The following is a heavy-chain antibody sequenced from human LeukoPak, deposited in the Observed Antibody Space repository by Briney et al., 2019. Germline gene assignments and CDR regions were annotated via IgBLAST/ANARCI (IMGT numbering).Heavy chain of an antibody. CDR2: IYHSGST. V-gene: IGHV4-39*07. Sequence: SETLSLTCTVSGGSISSSSYYWGWIRQPPGKGLEWIGSIYHSGSTYYNPSLKSRVTISVDTSKNQFSLKLSSVTAADTAVYYCARVLRLFNYWGQGTLVTVSS. CDR1: GGSISSSSYY. CDR3: ARVLRLFNY. D-gene: IGHD5/OR15-5a*01. J-gene: IGHJ4*02.